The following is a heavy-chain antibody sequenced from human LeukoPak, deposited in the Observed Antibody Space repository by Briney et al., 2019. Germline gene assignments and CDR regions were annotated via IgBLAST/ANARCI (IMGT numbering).Heavy chain of an antibody. J-gene: IGHJ5*02. Sequence: GGSLRLSCSASGFTFSNYEMNWVRQAPGKGLEWVSSISSSSSYIYYADSVKGRFTISRDNAKNSLYLQMNSLTAEDTAVYYCARDPYCSSTSCYVPWGQGTLVTVSS. CDR2: ISSSSSYI. CDR1: GFTFSNYE. V-gene: IGHV3-21*01. D-gene: IGHD2-2*01. CDR3: ARDPYCSSTSCYVP.